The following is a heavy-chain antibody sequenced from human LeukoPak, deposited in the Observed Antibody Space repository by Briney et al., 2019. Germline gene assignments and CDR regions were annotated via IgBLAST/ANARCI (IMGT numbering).Heavy chain of an antibody. CDR1: GFTFSNYA. D-gene: IGHD2-15*01. J-gene: IGHJ4*02. CDR3: AREDGYCSGGNCYSYFDS. V-gene: IGHV3-7*01. CDR2: IKKTGSET. Sequence: GGSLRLSCVVSGFTFSNYAMSWVRQAPGKGLEWVAYIKKTGSETYYVDSVKGRFTITRDNARNSLFLQMNSLRAEDTAVYYCAREDGYCSGGNCYSYFDSWGQGTLVTVSS.